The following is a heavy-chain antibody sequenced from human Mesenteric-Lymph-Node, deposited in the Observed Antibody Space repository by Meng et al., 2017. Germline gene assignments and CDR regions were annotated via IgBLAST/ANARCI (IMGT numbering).Heavy chain of an antibody. CDR1: GFTSSYAW. CDR3: TTEARIQLWFPDY. D-gene: IGHD5-18*01. Sequence: GESLKISCAASGFTSSYAWMSWVRQAPGKGLEWVGRIKSKTDGGTTDYAAPVKGRFTISRDDSKNTLYLQMNSLKTEDTAVYYCTTEARIQLWFPDYWGQGTLVTVSS. V-gene: IGHV3-15*01. J-gene: IGHJ4*02. CDR2: IKSKTDGGTT.